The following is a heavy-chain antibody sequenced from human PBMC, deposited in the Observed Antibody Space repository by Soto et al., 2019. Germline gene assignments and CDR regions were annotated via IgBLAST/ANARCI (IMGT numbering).Heavy chain of an antibody. D-gene: IGHD3-16*01. CDR1: GYSFTGYY. J-gene: IGHJ6*02. CDR2: INANSGGT. Sequence: QVQLVQSGAEVQKPGASVKVSCKASGYSFTGYYIHWVRLAPGQGLEWVGWINANSGGTNYAQNYADRVTVTRDTSSSTAYMEVSSLTSDVTAKYFCVRGGSNAWPYCYGMDFWGQGTTVTVSS. CDR3: VRGGSNAWPYCYGMDF. V-gene: IGHV1-2*02.